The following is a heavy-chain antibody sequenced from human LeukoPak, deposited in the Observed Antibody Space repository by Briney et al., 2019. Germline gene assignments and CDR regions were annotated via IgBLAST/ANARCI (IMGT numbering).Heavy chain of an antibody. J-gene: IGHJ3*02. V-gene: IGHV5-51*01. Sequence: GESLKISCKGSGYSFTSYWIGWVRQMPGKGLEWMGIIYPSDSDIRYSPSFQGQVTISADKSISTAYLQWSSLKASDTAMYYCARHRLGEAAAPTDAFDIWGQGTMVTVSS. CDR2: IYPSDSDI. CDR1: GYSFTSYW. D-gene: IGHD6-13*01. CDR3: ARHRLGEAAAPTDAFDI.